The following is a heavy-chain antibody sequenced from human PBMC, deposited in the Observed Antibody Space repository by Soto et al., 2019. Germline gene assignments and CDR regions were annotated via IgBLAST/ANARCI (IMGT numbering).Heavy chain of an antibody. CDR2: ISVYSGNT. J-gene: IGHJ5*02. D-gene: IGHD6-19*01. CDR1: GYTLTSYG. Sequence: QFQLVQSGAEVRKPGVSVKVSCKASGYTLTSYGISWVRQAPGQGLEWMGWISVYSGNTNYAQKFQRRVTTTRDTSTSTAYMELRSLRSADTAVYYCATLAVAGSVNWFDPWGQGTLVTVSS. CDR3: ATLAVAGSVNWFDP. V-gene: IGHV1-18*04.